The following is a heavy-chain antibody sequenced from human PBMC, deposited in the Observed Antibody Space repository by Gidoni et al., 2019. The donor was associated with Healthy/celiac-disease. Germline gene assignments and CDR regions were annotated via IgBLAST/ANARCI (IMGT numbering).Heavy chain of an antibody. V-gene: IGHV3-30*04. CDR1: GFTFSSYA. J-gene: IGHJ4*02. CDR2: ISYDGSNK. Sequence: QVQLVESGGGVVQPGRSLRLSCAASGFTFSSYAMPWVRQAPGKGLEWVAVISYDGSNKYYADSVKGRFTISRDNSKNTLYLQMNSLRAEDTAVYYCAKGPNYYDSSGYYYGNHFDYWGQGTLVTVSS. CDR3: AKGPNYYDSSGYYYGNHFDY. D-gene: IGHD3-22*01.